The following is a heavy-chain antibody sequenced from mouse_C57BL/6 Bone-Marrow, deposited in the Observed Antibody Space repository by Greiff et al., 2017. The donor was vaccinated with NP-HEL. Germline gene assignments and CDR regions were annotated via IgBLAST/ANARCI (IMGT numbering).Heavy chain of an antibody. CDR1: GFTFSSYA. Sequence: EVQGVESGEGLVKPGGSLKLSCAASGFTFSSYAMSWVRQTPEKRLEWVAYISSGGDYLYYADTVKGRFTISRDNARNTLYLKMSSLKSEYTAMYYCTRDNGNYFYWYFDVWGTGTTVTVSS. CDR3: TRDNGNYFYWYFDV. D-gene: IGHD2-1*01. CDR2: ISSGGDYL. J-gene: IGHJ1*03. V-gene: IGHV5-9-1*02.